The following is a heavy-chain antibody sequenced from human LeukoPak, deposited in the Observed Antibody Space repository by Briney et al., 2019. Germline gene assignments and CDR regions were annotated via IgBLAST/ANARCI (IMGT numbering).Heavy chain of an antibody. Sequence: GGSLRLSCAASGFTFSNYAMHWVRQAPGKGLEWVAIISYDGSNKYYADSVKGRFTVSRDNSKNTLYLQMNSLRADDTAVYYCARGRSGSHHFDSWGQGTLVTVPS. CDR1: GFTFSNYA. D-gene: IGHD3-10*01. CDR2: ISYDGSNK. CDR3: ARGRSGSHHFDS. V-gene: IGHV3-30*04. J-gene: IGHJ4*02.